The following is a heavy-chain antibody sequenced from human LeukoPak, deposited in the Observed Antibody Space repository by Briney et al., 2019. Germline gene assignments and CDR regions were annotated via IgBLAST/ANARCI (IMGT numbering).Heavy chain of an antibody. J-gene: IGHJ4*02. CDR1: GFTFSNYS. Sequence: GGSLRLSCAASGFTFSNYSMNWVRQAPGKGLEWVSSTGTTGSYIFYADSVKGRFTIFRDNAKNTLYLQMNSLRAEDTAVYYCARDEYDILTDYDYWGQGILVTVSS. D-gene: IGHD3-9*01. CDR3: ARDEYDILTDYDY. V-gene: IGHV3-21*01. CDR2: TGTTGSYI.